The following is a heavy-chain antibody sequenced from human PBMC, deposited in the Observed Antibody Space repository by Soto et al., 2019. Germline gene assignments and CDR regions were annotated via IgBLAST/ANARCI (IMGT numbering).Heavy chain of an antibody. CDR2: IHYSGSYT. D-gene: IGHD3-10*01. Sequence: EVQLLESGGDSVQPGGSLRLSCAASGFTFGDCGMSWFRQAPGKGLEWVSTIHYSGSYTHYPDSVKGRFTISRDNSRNILYLQLNSLRAEDTAVYYCAIYPSGHFPEYWGQGTLVTVSS. CDR1: GFTFGDCG. J-gene: IGHJ4*02. V-gene: IGHV3-23*01. CDR3: AIYPSGHFPEY.